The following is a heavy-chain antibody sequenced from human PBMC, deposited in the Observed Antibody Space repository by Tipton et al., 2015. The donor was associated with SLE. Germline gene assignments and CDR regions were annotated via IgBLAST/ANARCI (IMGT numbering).Heavy chain of an antibody. V-gene: IGHV4-39*01. J-gene: IGHJ3*01. Sequence: TLSLTCTVSGGSISRSSYYCGWIRQPPGKGLEWIGEINHSGSTNYNPSLKSRVTISVDTSKNQFSLRLTSVTAADTAVYYCGRHKTATRAFAFWGQGTLVTVSS. D-gene: IGHD1-1*01. CDR1: GGSISRSSYY. CDR3: GRHKTATRAFAF. CDR2: INHSGST.